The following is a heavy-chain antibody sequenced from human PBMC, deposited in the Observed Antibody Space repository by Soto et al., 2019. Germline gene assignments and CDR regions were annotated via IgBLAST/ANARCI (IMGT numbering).Heavy chain of an antibody. CDR1: GFPFTTYG. CDR2: ISYDGSNK. J-gene: IGHJ4*02. V-gene: IGHV3-30*03. CDR3: VGGQYYFDY. Sequence: QVQLVKSGEGVVQPGRSLRLSCAASGFPFTTYGMHWVREGPGKGLEWVAVISYDGSNKYYADSVKGRFTISRDNCKNTLYLQINSLRPEDTALYYCVGGQYYFDYRGQGTLVTVSS.